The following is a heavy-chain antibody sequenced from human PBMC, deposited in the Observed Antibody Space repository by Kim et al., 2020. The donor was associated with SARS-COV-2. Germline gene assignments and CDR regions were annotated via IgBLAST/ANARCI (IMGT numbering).Heavy chain of an antibody. CDR2: ITGRDGST. CDR1: GFSISTYD. V-gene: IGHV3-23*01. Sequence: GGSLRLSCAASGFSISTYDMSWVRQAPEKGLEWVSAITGRDGSTFYADSVKGRFIISRDNSRNTLFLQLNSLRAEDTALYYCARESSRRADYWGQGTLVPVSS. D-gene: IGHD2-2*01. J-gene: IGHJ4*02. CDR3: ARESSRRADY.